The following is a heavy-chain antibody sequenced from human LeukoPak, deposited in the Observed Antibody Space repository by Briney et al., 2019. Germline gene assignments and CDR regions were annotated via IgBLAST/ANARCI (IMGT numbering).Heavy chain of an antibody. D-gene: IGHD3-10*01. Sequence: ASVKVSCKASGYTFTIYGISWVREAPGQGLEWMGWINPYNGNTNYAQKLQGRVTMTTDTSTSTAYMELRSLRSDDTAVYYCARGYNGSGSYLRREFDCWAQGTLVTVSS. CDR2: INPYNGNT. V-gene: IGHV1-18*01. CDR3: ARGYNGSGSYLRREFDC. J-gene: IGHJ4*02. CDR1: GYTFTIYG.